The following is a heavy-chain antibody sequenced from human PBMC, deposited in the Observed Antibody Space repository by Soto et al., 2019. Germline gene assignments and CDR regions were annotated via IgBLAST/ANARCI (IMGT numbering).Heavy chain of an antibody. CDR3: ARFRGSYSRHDAFDI. J-gene: IGHJ3*02. V-gene: IGHV5-51*01. D-gene: IGHD1-26*01. Sequence: GAEVKKPGESLKISCKGSGYSFTSYWIGWVRQMPGKGLEWMGIIYPGDSDTRYSPSFQGQVTISADKSISTAYLQWSSLKASDTAMYYCARFRGSYSRHDAFDIWGQGTMVTVSS. CDR2: IYPGDSDT. CDR1: GYSFTSYW.